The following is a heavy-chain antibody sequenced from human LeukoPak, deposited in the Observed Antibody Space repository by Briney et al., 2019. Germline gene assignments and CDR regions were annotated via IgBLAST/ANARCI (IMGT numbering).Heavy chain of an antibody. CDR1: GGSISSSRYY. Sequence: PSETLPLTCTVSGGSISSSRYYWGWIRQPPGKGLEWIGTIYYSGSTYYNPSLKSRVTISVDTSKNQFSLKLSSVTAADTAVYYCARASAYYYYMDVWGKGTTVTVSS. V-gene: IGHV4-39*07. J-gene: IGHJ6*03. CDR2: IYYSGST. CDR3: ARASAYYYYMDV.